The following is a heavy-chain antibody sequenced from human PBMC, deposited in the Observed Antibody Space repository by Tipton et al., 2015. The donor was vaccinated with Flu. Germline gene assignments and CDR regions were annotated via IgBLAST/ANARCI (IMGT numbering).Heavy chain of an antibody. CDR2: TYYRSKWYN. CDR1: GDSVSSNSAA. Sequence: LVKPTETLSLTCAISGDSVSSNSAAWNWIRQSPSRGLEWLGRTYYRSKWYNDYAVSVKSRMTINPDTSKNQFSLQLNSVTPEDTAVYYCARALSMGGRSRMDVWDKGTTVTVSS. V-gene: IGHV6-1*01. CDR3: ARALSMGGRSRMDV. J-gene: IGHJ6*03. D-gene: IGHD4/OR15-4a*01.